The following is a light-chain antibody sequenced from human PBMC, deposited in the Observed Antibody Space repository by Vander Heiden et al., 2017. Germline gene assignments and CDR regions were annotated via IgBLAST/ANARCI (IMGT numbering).Light chain of an antibody. J-gene: IGKJ1*01. CDR2: GAS. V-gene: IGKV3-20*01. CDR3: HQYSNSPRT. CDR1: QSVLSSY. Sequence: EIVLTQSPDTLSLFPAERATLFCSTSQSVLSSYLAWYQQRPGQPPRLLIYGASNRASGIADRFSGSGSGTLFTLTISRLEPEDFVVYFCHQYSNSPRTFGQGTRVEVK.